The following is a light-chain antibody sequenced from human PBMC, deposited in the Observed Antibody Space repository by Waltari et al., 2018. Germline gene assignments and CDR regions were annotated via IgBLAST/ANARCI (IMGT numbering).Light chain of an antibody. CDR3: QHADYFPLS. J-gene: IGKJ4*01. Sequence: DIQMTQSPSSVSASVGDSVTITCRASQSINYLDWYKQKPGKAPKLLISRFFYLESGVPSRFSASGSGTDFTLTINNLKPEDFALSSCQHADYFPLSFGGATKVEIK. CDR2: RFF. CDR1: QSINY. V-gene: IGKV1-12*01.